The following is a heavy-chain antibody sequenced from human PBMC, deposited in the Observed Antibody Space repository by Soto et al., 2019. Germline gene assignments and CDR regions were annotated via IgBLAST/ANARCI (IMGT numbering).Heavy chain of an antibody. V-gene: IGHV3-66*01. CDR3: ARDRGETSYYFDY. D-gene: IGHD7-27*01. CDR1: GFTVSSNY. J-gene: IGHJ4*02. CDR2: IYSGGST. Sequence: EVQLVESGGGLVQPGGSLRLSCAASGFTVSSNYMSWVRQAPGKGLEWVSVIYSGGSTYYADSVKGRFTISRDNSKNTLYLQMNSLRAEDTAVYYCARDRGETSYYFDYWGQGTLVTVSS.